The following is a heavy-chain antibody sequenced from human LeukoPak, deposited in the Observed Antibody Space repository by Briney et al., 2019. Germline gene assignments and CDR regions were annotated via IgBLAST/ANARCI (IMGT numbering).Heavy chain of an antibody. J-gene: IGHJ4*02. CDR3: ARDGGPFAY. V-gene: IGHV4-4*02. CDR2: IYHSGST. CDR1: GGSISSSNW. Sequence: SSETLSLTCAVSGGSISSSNWWSWVRQPPGKGLEWIGEIYHSGSTNYNPSLKSRVTIPVDNSKNQFSLKLSCVTAADTDVYHRARDGGPFAYWGQGTLVTVSS.